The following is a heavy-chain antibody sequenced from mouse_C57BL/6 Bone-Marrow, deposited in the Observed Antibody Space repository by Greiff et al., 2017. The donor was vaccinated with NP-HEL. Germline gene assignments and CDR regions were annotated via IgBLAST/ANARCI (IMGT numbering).Heavy chain of an antibody. CDR2: IDPENGDT. Sequence: LKESGAELVRPGASVKLSCTASGFNIKDDYMHWVKQRPEQGLEWIGWIDPENGDTEYASKFQGKATITADTSSNTAYLQLSSLTSEDTAVYYCTTGRWLLRDYAMDYWGQGTSVTVSS. D-gene: IGHD2-3*01. CDR3: TTGRWLLRDYAMDY. V-gene: IGHV14-4*01. J-gene: IGHJ4*01. CDR1: GFNIKDDY.